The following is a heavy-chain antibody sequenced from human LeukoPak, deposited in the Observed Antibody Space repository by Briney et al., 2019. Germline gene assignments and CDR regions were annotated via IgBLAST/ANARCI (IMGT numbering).Heavy chain of an antibody. Sequence: YSGITNYSPSLKSRVTISVDTSKNQFSLKLSSVTDADTAVYYCARVKKYSSSSGTNYFHMDVWGKGTTVTVSS. J-gene: IGHJ6*03. V-gene: IGHV4-59*01. CDR2: YSGIT. D-gene: IGHD6-6*01. CDR3: ARVKKYSSSSGTNYFHMDV.